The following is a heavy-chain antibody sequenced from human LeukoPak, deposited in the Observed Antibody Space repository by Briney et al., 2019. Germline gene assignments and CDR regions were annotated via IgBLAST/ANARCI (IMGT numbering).Heavy chain of an antibody. J-gene: IGHJ4*02. CDR3: ARGGDYPFDY. D-gene: IGHD4-17*01. Sequence: GGSLRLSCAASGFTFSSYWMHWVRQVPGKGLVWVSRINSGGSSTSHADSVKGRFTISRDNAKNALYLQMNSLRAEDTAVYYCARGGDYPFDYWGQGTLVTVSS. CDR2: INSGGSST. CDR1: GFTFSSYW. V-gene: IGHV3-74*01.